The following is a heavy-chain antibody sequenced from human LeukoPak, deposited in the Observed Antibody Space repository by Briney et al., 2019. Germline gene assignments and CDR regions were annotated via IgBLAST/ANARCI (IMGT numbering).Heavy chain of an antibody. J-gene: IGHJ4*02. CDR1: GYTFTDYY. V-gene: IGHV1-2*02. Sequence: GASVKVSCKASGYTFTDYYIHWVRQAPGQGLEWMGWVHPNTGGTNSAQKFQGRVTMTRDTSITTVYMELTSLRSDDTVVYYCARGTAAATAISDFWGQGTLVAVSS. CDR3: ARGTAAATAISDF. D-gene: IGHD1-26*01. CDR2: VHPNTGGT.